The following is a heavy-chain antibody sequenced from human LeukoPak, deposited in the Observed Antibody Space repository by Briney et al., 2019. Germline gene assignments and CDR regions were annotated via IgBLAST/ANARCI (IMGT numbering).Heavy chain of an antibody. Sequence: GGSLRLSCAASGFTFSSYAMHWVRQASGKGLEWVAVISYDGSNKYYADSVKGRFIISRDNSKNTLYLQMNSLRAEDTAVYYCARGDNYYDSSGYYLGDYWGQGTLVTVSS. V-gene: IGHV3-30-3*01. CDR2: ISYDGSNK. J-gene: IGHJ4*02. CDR3: ARGDNYYDSSGYYLGDY. D-gene: IGHD3-22*01. CDR1: GFTFSSYA.